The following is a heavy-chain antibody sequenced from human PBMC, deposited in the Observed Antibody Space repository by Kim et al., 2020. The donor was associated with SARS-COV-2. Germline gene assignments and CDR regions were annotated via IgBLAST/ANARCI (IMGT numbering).Heavy chain of an antibody. CDR3: ARDAGTGGRLDV. CDR2: K. V-gene: IGHV1-18*01. J-gene: IGHJ6*03. D-gene: IGHD1-7*01. Sequence: KNYAQKVQGRVTMTIDTSTSAAYLELMSLRSDDTAVYYCARDAGTGGRLDVWGKGTTVTVSS.